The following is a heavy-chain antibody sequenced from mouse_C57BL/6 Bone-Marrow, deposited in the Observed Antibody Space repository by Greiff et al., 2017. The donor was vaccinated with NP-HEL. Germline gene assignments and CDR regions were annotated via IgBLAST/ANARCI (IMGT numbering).Heavy chain of an antibody. CDR3: ARRGYITTVVATMDYFDY. CDR1: GYTFTSYG. D-gene: IGHD1-1*01. V-gene: IGHV1-81*01. CDR2: IYPRSGNT. J-gene: IGHJ2*01. Sequence: VKLQESGAELARPGASVKLSCKASGYTFTSYGISWVKQRTGQGLEWIGEIYPRSGNTYYNEKFKGKATLTADKSSSTAYMELRSLTSEDSAVYFCARRGYITTVVATMDYFDYWGQGTTLTVSS.